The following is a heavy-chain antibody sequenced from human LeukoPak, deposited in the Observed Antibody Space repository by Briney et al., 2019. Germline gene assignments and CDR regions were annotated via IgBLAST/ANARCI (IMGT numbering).Heavy chain of an antibody. D-gene: IGHD6-19*01. CDR2: IRSKAYGGTT. J-gene: IGHJ4*02. V-gene: IGHV3-49*04. CDR3: TRILGSGWTATGFDY. CDR1: GFTFGDYA. Sequence: GGSLRLSCTASGFTFGDYAMSWVRQAPGKGLEWVGFIRSKAYGGTTEYAASVKGRFTISRDDSKSIAYLQMNSLKTEDTAVYYCTRILGSGWTATGFDYWGQGTLVTVSS.